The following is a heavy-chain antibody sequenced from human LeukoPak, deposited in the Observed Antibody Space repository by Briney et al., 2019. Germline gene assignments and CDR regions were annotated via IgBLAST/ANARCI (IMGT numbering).Heavy chain of an antibody. V-gene: IGHV4-30-4*08. CDR3: ARVFVAAAGRDY. D-gene: IGHD6-13*01. J-gene: IGHJ4*02. CDR1: GGSISSGDYY. CDR2: IYYSGST. Sequence: SRTLSLTGTVSGGSISSGDYYWSWIRQPPGKGLEWIGYIYYSGSTYYNPSLKSRVTISVDTSKNQFSLKLSSVTAADTAVYYCARVFVAAAGRDYWGQGTLVTVSS.